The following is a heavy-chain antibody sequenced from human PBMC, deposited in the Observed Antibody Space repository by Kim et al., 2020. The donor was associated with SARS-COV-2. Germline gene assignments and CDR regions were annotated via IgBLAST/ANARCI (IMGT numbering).Heavy chain of an antibody. Sequence: SETLSLTCTVSGGSISSSNYYWGWIRQPPGKGLEWIGNIYYSGITNNNPSLKSRVTISVDTSRNQFSLKLSSVIAADTAVYYCARRGSGWYFDYWGQGTL. J-gene: IGHJ4*02. CDR1: GGSISSSNYY. D-gene: IGHD6-19*01. CDR2: IYYSGIT. V-gene: IGHV4-39*01. CDR3: ARRGSGWYFDY.